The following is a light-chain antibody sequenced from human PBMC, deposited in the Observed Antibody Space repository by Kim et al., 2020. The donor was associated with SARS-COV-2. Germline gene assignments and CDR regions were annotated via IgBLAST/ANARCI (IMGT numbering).Light chain of an antibody. Sequence: SPVQSVTISCTGTSSTVGSYYRVSWYQQPPGTAPNLMIYEFSNRPSGVPDRFSGSKSGNTASLTISGLQAEDEADYYCSSYTSSPVFGGGTQLTVL. CDR2: EFS. J-gene: IGLJ3*02. CDR3: SSYTSSPV. V-gene: IGLV2-18*02. CDR1: SSTVGSYYR.